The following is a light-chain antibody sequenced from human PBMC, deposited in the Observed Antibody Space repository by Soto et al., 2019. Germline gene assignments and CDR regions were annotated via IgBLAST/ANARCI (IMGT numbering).Light chain of an antibody. CDR1: QDIRNY. V-gene: IGKV1-6*01. CDR3: LQDRSHFWT. J-gene: IGKJ1*01. Sequence: AIQVTQSPASLSASVGDRVTITCRSSQDIRNYLGWHQQKPGKAPQLLIYGASSLQRGVSSRFSGSGFGTDFTLTISSLQPEDSATYYCLQDRSHFWTFGHGTKVDIK. CDR2: GAS.